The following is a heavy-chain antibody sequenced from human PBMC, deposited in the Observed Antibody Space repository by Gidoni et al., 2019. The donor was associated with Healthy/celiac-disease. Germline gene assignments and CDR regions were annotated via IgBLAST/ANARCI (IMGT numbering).Heavy chain of an antibody. Sequence: QVQLQQWGAGLLKPSETLSLTCAVYGGSFSGYYWSWIRQPPGKGLEWIGEINHSGSTNYNPSLKSRVTISVDTSKNQFSLKLSSVTAADTAVYYCARGRSSTSYYMDVWGKGTTVTVSS. D-gene: IGHD2-2*01. CDR1: GGSFSGYY. CDR2: INHSGST. J-gene: IGHJ6*03. V-gene: IGHV4-34*01. CDR3: ARGRSSTSYYMDV.